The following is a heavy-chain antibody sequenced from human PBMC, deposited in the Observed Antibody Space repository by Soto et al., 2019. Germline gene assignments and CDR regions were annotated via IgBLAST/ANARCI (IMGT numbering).Heavy chain of an antibody. Sequence: SETLSLTCTVSGGSISSGGYYWSWIRQHPGKGLEGIGYIYYSGSTNYPPSLNRRVTISVATSNNHFSLKFSSVTAADTAVYYCATGDLGCTGGRCSDDYWGRGTLVTVSS. CDR3: ATGDLGCTGGRCSDDY. CDR2: IYYSGST. CDR1: GGSISSGGYY. D-gene: IGHD2-15*01. J-gene: IGHJ4*01. V-gene: IGHV4-61*03.